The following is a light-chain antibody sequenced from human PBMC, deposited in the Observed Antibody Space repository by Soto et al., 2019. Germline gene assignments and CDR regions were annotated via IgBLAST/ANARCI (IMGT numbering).Light chain of an antibody. Sequence: DIVMTQSPDSLAVSLGERATINCKSSQSVLYSSNNKNYLVWLQQRPGQSPRRLIYRVSGRESGVQDRFSGGGSGTDFTLKIRRVEAEDVGVYYCMQALQTPRTFGQGTKVDIK. V-gene: IGKV4-1*01. CDR3: MQALQTPRT. CDR1: QSVLYSSNNKNY. CDR2: RVS. J-gene: IGKJ1*01.